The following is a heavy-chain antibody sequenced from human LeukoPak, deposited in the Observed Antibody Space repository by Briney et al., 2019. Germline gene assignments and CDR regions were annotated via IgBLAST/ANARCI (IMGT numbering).Heavy chain of an antibody. D-gene: IGHD3-10*02. Sequence: GGSLRLSCAASGFTFSDSYMTWVRQAPGKGLEWVSYISSSGSTIYYADSVKGRFTISRDNAKNSLYLQMNSLRAKDTAVYYCAELGITMIGGVWGKGTTVTISS. CDR2: ISSSGSTI. J-gene: IGHJ6*04. CDR3: AELGITMIGGV. CDR1: GFTFSDSY. V-gene: IGHV3-11*04.